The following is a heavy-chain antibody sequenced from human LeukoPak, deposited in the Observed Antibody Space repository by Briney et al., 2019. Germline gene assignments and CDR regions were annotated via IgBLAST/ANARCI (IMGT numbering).Heavy chain of an antibody. CDR3: ARVPRYSSSPVVFDY. Sequence: PGTLSLTCAVSGGSISSSNWWSWVRQPPGKGLEWIGEIYHSGSTNYNPSLKSRVTISVDKSKNQFSLKLSSVTAADTAVYYCARVPRYSSSPVVFDYWGQGTLVTVSS. V-gene: IGHV4-4*03. CDR1: GGSISSSNW. CDR2: IYHSGST. J-gene: IGHJ4*02. D-gene: IGHD6-6*01.